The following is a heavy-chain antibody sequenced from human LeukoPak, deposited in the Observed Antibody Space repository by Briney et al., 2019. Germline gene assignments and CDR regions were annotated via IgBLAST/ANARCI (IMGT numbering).Heavy chain of an antibody. J-gene: IGHJ4*02. CDR3: ARGGIAAAGTGDY. V-gene: IGHV3-33*08. CDR1: GFTFSSYG. CDR2: IWYDGSNK. Sequence: GRSLRLSCAASGFTFSSYGMHWVRQAPGKGLEWVAVIWYDGSNKYYADSVKGRFTISRDNSKNTLYLQMNSLRAEDTAVYYCARGGIAAAGTGDYWGQGTLVTVSS. D-gene: IGHD6-13*01.